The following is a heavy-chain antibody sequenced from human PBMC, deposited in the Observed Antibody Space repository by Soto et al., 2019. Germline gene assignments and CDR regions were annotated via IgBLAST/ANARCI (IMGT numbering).Heavy chain of an antibody. V-gene: IGHV3-30*18. Sequence: QVQLVESGGGVVQPGRSLRLSCAASGFTFSSYGMHWVRQAPGKGLEWVAVISYDGSNKYYADSVKGRFTISRDNSKNTLNLQMNSLRAEDTAVYYCAKDAEEASYDFWSGYYTGGGFDYWGQGTLVTVSS. CDR2: ISYDGSNK. CDR3: AKDAEEASYDFWSGYYTGGGFDY. J-gene: IGHJ4*02. CDR1: GFTFSSYG. D-gene: IGHD3-3*01.